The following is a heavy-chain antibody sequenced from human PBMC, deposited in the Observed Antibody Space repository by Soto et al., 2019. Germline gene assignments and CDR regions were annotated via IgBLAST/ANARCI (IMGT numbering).Heavy chain of an antibody. CDR2: IYYSGST. D-gene: IGHD3-22*01. CDR1: GGSISSSSYY. CDR3: ARLAYYYDSSGYSPSYYFDY. V-gene: IGHV4-39*01. J-gene: IGHJ4*02. Sequence: QLQLQESGPGLVKPSETLSLTCTVSGGSISSSSYYWGWIRQPPGKGLEWIGSIYYSGSTYYNPSLKSRVTISVDTSKNQFSLKLSSVTAADTAVYYCARLAYYYDSSGYSPSYYFDYWGQGTLVTVSS.